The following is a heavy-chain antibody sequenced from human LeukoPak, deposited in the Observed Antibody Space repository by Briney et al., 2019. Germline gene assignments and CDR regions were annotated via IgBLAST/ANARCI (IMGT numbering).Heavy chain of an antibody. D-gene: IGHD4-17*01. CDR1: GGSISSGGYS. Sequence: SETLSLTCGVSGGSISSGGYSWSWIRQPPGEGLEWIGYIYHSGSTYYNPSLKSRVTISVDRSKNQFSLKLNSVTAADTAVYYCAAGGDSDLVFDYWGQGTLVTVSS. CDR2: IYHSGST. CDR3: AAGGDSDLVFDY. V-gene: IGHV4-30-2*01. J-gene: IGHJ4*02.